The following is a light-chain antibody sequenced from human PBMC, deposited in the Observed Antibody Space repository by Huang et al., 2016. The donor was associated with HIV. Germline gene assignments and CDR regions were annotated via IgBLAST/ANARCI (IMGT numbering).Light chain of an antibody. CDR1: HDINTY. V-gene: IGKV3-11*01. CDR2: DAS. Sequence: EILLTQSPATLSLSPGERATLSCRASHDINTYLAWYQQKPGQAPRLLIYDASTRATDTPARFRGSGSGTDFTLTIYNLQPEDCAVYFCQQRSNWPPFTFGPGTKLDLK. CDR3: QQRSNWPPFT. J-gene: IGKJ3*01.